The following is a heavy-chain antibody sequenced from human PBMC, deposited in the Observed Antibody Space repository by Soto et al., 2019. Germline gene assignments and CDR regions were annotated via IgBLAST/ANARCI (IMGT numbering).Heavy chain of an antibody. CDR1: GGSISSGDYY. J-gene: IGHJ5*02. Sequence: PSETLSLTCTVSGGSISSGDYYWSWIRQPPGKGLEWIGYIYYSGGTYYNPSLKSRVTISVDTSKNQFSLKLSSVTAADTAVYYCARGIYSGYDYTCFDPWGHGNLVTAS. D-gene: IGHD5-12*01. CDR3: ARGIYSGYDYTCFDP. CDR2: IYYSGGT. V-gene: IGHV4-30-4*01.